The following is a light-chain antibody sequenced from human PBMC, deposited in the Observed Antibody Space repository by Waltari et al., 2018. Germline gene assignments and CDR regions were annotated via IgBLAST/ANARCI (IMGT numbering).Light chain of an antibody. CDR2: DVT. J-gene: IGLJ3*02. V-gene: IGLV2-11*01. CDR3: GSYAGSYSWV. Sequence: QSALTQPRSVSGSPGQSVTISCTGTSSDVVGYNYVPWYQPHPGKAPKCMIYDVTRRPSGVPDRFSGSKSGNTASLTISGLQAEDEADYYCGSYAGSYSWVFGGGTKVTVL. CDR1: SSDVVGYNY.